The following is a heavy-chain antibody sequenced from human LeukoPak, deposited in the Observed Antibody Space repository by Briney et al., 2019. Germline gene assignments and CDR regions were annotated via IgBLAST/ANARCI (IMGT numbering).Heavy chain of an antibody. CDR3: ARDHHDSLDY. V-gene: IGHV3-21*01. D-gene: IGHD3-22*01. CDR2: ISSSSSYM. J-gene: IGHJ4*02. Sequence: GGSLRLSCAASGFTFSSYAMNWVRQAPGKGLEWVSSISSSSSYMYYTDSVKGRFTISRDNAKNSPYLQMNSLRAEDTAVYYCARDHHDSLDYWGQGTLVTVSS. CDR1: GFTFSSYA.